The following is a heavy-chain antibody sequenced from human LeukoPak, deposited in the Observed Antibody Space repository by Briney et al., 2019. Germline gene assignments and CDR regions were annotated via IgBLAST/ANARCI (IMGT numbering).Heavy chain of an antibody. CDR3: ARDVGDYGDQRMT. CDR2: ISSSSSYI. D-gene: IGHD4-17*01. Sequence: GGSLRLSCAASGFTFSSYSMNWVRQAPGKGLEGVSSISSSSSYIYYADSVKGRFTISRDNAKNSLYLQMNSLRAEDTAVYYCARDVGDYGDQRMTWGQGTLVTVSS. V-gene: IGHV3-21*01. CDR1: GFTFSSYS. J-gene: IGHJ4*02.